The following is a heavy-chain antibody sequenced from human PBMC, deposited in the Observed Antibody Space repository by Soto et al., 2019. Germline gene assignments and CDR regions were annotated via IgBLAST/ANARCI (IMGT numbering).Heavy chain of an antibody. V-gene: IGHV1-3*01. Sequence: QVQLVQSGAEVKKPGASVKVSCKASGYTFTSYAMHWVRQAPGQRLEWMGWINAGNGNTKYSQKFQGRVTITRDTSASTAYMELSSLRSEDTAVYYCARDRGSSRAFDYWGQGTLVTVSS. CDR1: GYTFTSYA. D-gene: IGHD6-6*01. CDR2: INAGNGNT. J-gene: IGHJ4*02. CDR3: ARDRGSSRAFDY.